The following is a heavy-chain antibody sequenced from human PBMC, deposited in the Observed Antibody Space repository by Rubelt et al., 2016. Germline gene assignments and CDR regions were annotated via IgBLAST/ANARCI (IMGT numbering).Heavy chain of an antibody. Sequence: ESGPGLVKPSETLSLTCPVSGGSISNYYWSWIRQPPGNGLEWIAYISYSGSTNYNPSLKSRVTISVDTAKNQFSPKLSSVTAAATAVYSCALTTIIPGMDVWGQGTTVTVSS. CDR2: ISYSGST. J-gene: IGHJ6*02. D-gene: IGHD2-21*02. CDR3: ALTTIIPGMDV. CDR1: GGSISNYY. V-gene: IGHV4-59*08.